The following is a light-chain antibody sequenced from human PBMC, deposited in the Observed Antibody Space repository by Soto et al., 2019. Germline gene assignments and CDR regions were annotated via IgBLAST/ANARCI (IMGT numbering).Light chain of an antibody. CDR1: SSDVGGYNY. CDR3: SSYTSSSSVV. V-gene: IGLV2-14*01. CDR2: DVS. Sequence: QSALTQPASVSGSPGQSITISCTGTSSDVGGYNYVSWYQQYPGKAPKLMIYDVSNRPSGVSDRFSGSKSGNTASLTLSGLQAEDEDDYYCSSYTSSSSVVFGGGTKLTVL. J-gene: IGLJ2*01.